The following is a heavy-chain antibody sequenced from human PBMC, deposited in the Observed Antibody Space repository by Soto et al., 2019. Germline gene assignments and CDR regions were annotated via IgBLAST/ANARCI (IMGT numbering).Heavy chain of an antibody. V-gene: IGHV3-7*01. D-gene: IGHD6-13*01. J-gene: IGHJ4*02. CDR3: ARDIGYSNSHPVY. CDR1: GITFSSYW. CDR2: IKQDGSEK. Sequence: LGLSFAASGITFSSYWMSWVSEAAGKGLEWVVEIKQDGSEKYYVDSVKGRFTISRDNAKNSLYLQMNSLKVEDTAVYYCARDIGYSNSHPVYWGQGTLVTVSS.